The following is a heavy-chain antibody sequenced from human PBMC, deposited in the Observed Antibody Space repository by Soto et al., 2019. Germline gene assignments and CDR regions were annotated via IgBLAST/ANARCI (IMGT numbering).Heavy chain of an antibody. CDR3: ARSGGPTHYYYYGMDV. CDR1: GGTISSYC. D-gene: IGHD2-15*01. V-gene: IGHV4-59*01. J-gene: IGHJ6*02. Sequence: SETICLTCTVSGGTISSYCWSWIRKNTGKGLEWIGYIYYSGSTNYNPSLKSRVTMSVDTSKNQFSLKLSSVTAADTAVFYCARSGGPTHYYYYGMDVWGQGTTVTVSS. CDR2: IYYSGST.